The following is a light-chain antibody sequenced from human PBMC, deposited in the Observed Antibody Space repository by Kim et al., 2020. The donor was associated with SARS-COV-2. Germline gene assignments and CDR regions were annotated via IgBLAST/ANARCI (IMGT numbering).Light chain of an antibody. Sequence: IQLTQSPSSLSASVGDRVTITCRANQGISSYLAWYQQKPGKAPNLLIYGASTLQSGVPSRFSGSGSGTDFTLTISSLQPEDFATFYCQQLHSYPYTFGQGTKLEI. CDR2: GAS. CDR3: QQLHSYPYT. J-gene: IGKJ2*01. CDR1: QGISSY. V-gene: IGKV1-9*01.